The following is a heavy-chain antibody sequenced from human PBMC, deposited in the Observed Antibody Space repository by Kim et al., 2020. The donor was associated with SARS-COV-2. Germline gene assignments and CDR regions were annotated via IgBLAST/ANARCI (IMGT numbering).Heavy chain of an antibody. CDR3: AKDGVATSPFDY. CDR2: ISYDGSNK. D-gene: IGHD5-12*01. Sequence: GGSLRLSCAASGFTFSSYGMHWVRQAPGKGLEWVAVISYDGSNKYYADSVKGRFTISRDNSKNTLYLQMNSLRAEDTAVYYCAKDGVATSPFDYWGQGTL. CDR1: GFTFSSYG. V-gene: IGHV3-30*18. J-gene: IGHJ4*02.